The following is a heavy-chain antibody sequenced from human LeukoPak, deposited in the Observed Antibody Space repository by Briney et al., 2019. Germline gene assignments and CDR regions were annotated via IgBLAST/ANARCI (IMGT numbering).Heavy chain of an antibody. V-gene: IGHV3-30*03. J-gene: IGHJ4*02. CDR2: ISFDGSNK. CDR1: GFTFSSHG. D-gene: IGHD1-7*01. CDR3: ASGINWNSQLSGKDY. Sequence: GGSLRLSCVASGFTFSSHGIHWVRQAPGKGLEWVAVISFDGSNKYFADSVKGRFTISRDNSKNTLYLQMNSLRAEDTAVYYCASGINWNSQLSGKDYWGQGTLVTVSS.